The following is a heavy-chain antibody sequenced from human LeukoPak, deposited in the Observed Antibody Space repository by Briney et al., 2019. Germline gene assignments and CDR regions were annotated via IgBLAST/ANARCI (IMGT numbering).Heavy chain of an antibody. J-gene: IGHJ4*02. V-gene: IGHV3-7*01. CDR3: AREAGGSSH. CDR1: GFTFSSYW. D-gene: IGHD2-2*01. CDR2: IKQDGSEK. Sequence: GGSLRLSCGASGFTFSSYWMSWARHAPGKGLEWVANIKQDGSEKYYVDSVKGRFTISRDNAKNSLYLQMNSLRAEDTAVYYCAREAGGSSHWGQGTLVTVSS.